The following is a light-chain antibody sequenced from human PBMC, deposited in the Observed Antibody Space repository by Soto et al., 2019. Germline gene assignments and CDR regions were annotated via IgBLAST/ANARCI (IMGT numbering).Light chain of an antibody. Sequence: DLQMTQSPSTLSSSLGDSVTITCRGSQSISSYLNWYQQKTGKAPKLLIYNAANLRSGVQSRFSGSGSGTDFTLTIRSLQPEDFATYYCKQSYTSITCGQGTRLEIK. CDR1: QSISSY. CDR2: NAA. V-gene: IGKV1-39*01. J-gene: IGKJ5*01. CDR3: KQSYTSIT.